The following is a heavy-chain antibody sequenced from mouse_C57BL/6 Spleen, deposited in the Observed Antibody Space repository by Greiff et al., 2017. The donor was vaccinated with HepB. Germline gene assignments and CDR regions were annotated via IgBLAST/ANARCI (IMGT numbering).Heavy chain of an antibody. Sequence: EVQLVESGGGLVKPGGSLKLSCAASGFTFSDYGMHWVRQAPEKGLEWVAYISSGSSTIYYADTVKGRFTISRANAKNTLFLQMTSLRSEDTAMYYCASPGGLRRGSYWYFDVWGTGTTVTVAS. J-gene: IGHJ1*03. V-gene: IGHV5-17*01. CDR1: GFTFSDYG. D-gene: IGHD2-2*01. CDR2: ISSGSSTI. CDR3: ASPGGLRRGSYWYFDV.